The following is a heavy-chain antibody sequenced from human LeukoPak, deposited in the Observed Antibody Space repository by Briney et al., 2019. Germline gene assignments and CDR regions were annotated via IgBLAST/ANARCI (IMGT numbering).Heavy chain of an antibody. Sequence: PSQTLSLTCTASGGSVSSGGDYWSWIRQYPGKGLEWIGYIFYTGSTYYNPSLESRVTISVDTSKNQFSLKLNSVTAADTAVYYCASSAPGYSDHWGQGILVTVSS. J-gene: IGHJ4*02. D-gene: IGHD6-13*01. CDR1: GGSVSSGGDY. CDR3: ASSAPGYSDH. V-gene: IGHV4-31*03. CDR2: IFYTGST.